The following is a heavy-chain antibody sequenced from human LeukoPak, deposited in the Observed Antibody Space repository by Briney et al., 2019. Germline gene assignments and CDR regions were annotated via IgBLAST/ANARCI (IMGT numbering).Heavy chain of an antibody. D-gene: IGHD2-15*01. CDR1: GYSFTSYC. Sequence: ESLKISCKVPGYSFTSYCIGWVRQMPGKGLEWMGIIYPGDSGPTYSPSFQGQVTISGDKSINTAYLQWSSLRASDTAMYYCGRRGERCPSQDIVFDVWGKGTMVTVST. CDR2: IYPGDSGP. J-gene: IGHJ3*01. V-gene: IGHV5-51*01. CDR3: GRRGERCPSQDIVFDV.